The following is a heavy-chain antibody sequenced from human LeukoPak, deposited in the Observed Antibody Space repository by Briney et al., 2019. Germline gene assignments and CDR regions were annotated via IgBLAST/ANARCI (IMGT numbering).Heavy chain of an antibody. V-gene: IGHV6-1*01. CDR1: GDSVSSNSAA. J-gene: IGHJ3*02. D-gene: IGHD2-15*01. Sequence: SQTLSLTCAISGDSVSSNSAAWNWLRQSPSRGLQLLGRTYYRSKWYNDYAVSVKSRITVNPDTSKNQFSLQLNSVTPEDTAVYCCARDTGAAVSTFDIWGQGTMVTVSS. CDR3: ARDTGAAVSTFDI. CDR2: TYYRSKWYN.